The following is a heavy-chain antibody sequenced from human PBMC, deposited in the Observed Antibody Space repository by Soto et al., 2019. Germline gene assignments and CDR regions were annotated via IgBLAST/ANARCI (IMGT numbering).Heavy chain of an antibody. CDR3: ARGQAEGYFPTIPPYCDY. CDR1: GFTVSSNY. CDR2: IYSGGST. D-gene: IGHD2-15*01. Sequence: EVQLVETGGGLIQPGGSLRLSCAASGFTVSSNYMSWVRQAPGKGLEWVSVIYSGGSTYYADSVKGRFTISRDNSKNTLYLQMNSLRAEDTAVYYCARGQAEGYFPTIPPYCDYWGQGTLVTVSS. J-gene: IGHJ4*02. V-gene: IGHV3-53*02.